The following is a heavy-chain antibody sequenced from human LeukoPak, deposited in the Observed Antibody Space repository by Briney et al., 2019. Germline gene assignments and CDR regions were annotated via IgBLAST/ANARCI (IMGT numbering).Heavy chain of an antibody. Sequence: EASVKVSCKTSGYSFIDYYIHWVRQAPGQGLEWMGWISAYNGNTNYAQKLQGRVTMTTDTSTSTAYMELRSLRSDDTAVYYCARDHYYYMDVWGKGTTVTVSS. J-gene: IGHJ6*03. CDR2: ISAYNGNT. V-gene: IGHV1-18*04. CDR3: ARDHYYYMDV. CDR1: GYSFIDYY.